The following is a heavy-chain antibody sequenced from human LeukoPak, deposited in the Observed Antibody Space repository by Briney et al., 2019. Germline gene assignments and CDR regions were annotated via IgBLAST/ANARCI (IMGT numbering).Heavy chain of an antibody. CDR1: GGSISSGDYY. V-gene: IGHV4-30-4*01. J-gene: IGHJ4*02. D-gene: IGHD4-17*01. Sequence: SQTLSLTSTVSGGSISSGDYYWSWIRQPPGKGLEWIGYIYYSGSTYYNPSLKSRVTISVDTSENQFSLKLSSVTAADTAVYYCARVDYGDYVQRGYFDYWGQGTLVTVSS. CDR3: ARVDYGDYVQRGYFDY. CDR2: IYYSGST.